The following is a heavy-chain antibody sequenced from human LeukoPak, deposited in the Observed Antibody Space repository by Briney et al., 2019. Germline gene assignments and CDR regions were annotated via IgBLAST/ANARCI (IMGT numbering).Heavy chain of an antibody. CDR1: GFTFSNYA. CDR2: ISGSGGST. V-gene: IGHV3-23*01. D-gene: IGHD4-17*01. J-gene: IGHJ4*02. CDR3: AKDEDYGDYVLSY. Sequence: GGSLRLSCAASGFTFSNYAMTWVRQAPGKGLECVSGISGSGGSTYYADSVKGRLTISRDNSKNTLYLQMNSLRAEDTAVYYCAKDEDYGDYVLSYWGQGTLVTVSS.